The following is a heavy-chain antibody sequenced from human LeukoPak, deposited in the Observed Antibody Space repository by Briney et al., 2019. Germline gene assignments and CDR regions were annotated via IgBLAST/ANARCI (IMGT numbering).Heavy chain of an antibody. V-gene: IGHV1-18*01. Sequence: ASVKVSCKASGYTFTSYDINWVRQATGQGPEWMGWISGYNGKTNYAQKFQGRVTMTTDTSTATVYMELRSLRSDDTAVYYCARDVFESFQGSVFDIWGQGTMITVSS. CDR3: ARDVFESFQGSVFDI. CDR2: ISGYNGKT. CDR1: GYTFTSYD. J-gene: IGHJ3*02. D-gene: IGHD1-26*01.